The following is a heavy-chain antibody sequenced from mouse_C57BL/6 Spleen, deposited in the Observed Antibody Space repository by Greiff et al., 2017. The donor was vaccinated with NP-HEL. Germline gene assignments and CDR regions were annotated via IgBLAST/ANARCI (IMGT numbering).Heavy chain of an antibody. J-gene: IGHJ4*01. V-gene: IGHV14-4*01. D-gene: IGHD1-1*01. Sequence: EVQLQQSGAELVRPGASVKLSCTASGFNIKDDYMHWVKQRPEQGLEWIGWIDPENGDTEYASKFQGKATITADTSSNTAYLQLSSLTSEDTAVYYCIYYYGSSYAMDYWGQGTSVTVSS. CDR1: GFNIKDDY. CDR3: IYYYGSSYAMDY. CDR2: IDPENGDT.